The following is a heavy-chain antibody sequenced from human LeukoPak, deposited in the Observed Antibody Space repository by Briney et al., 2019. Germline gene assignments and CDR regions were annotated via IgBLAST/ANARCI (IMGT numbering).Heavy chain of an antibody. Sequence: NPSETLSLTCTVSGGSISSYYWNWIRQPPGKGLEWIGYIYYSGSTNYDPSLKSRVTISVDTSKNQFSLKLSSVTAADTAVYYCAGYCISPTCAGNAFDIWGQGTMVTVSS. CDR3: AGYCISPTCAGNAFDI. CDR2: IYYSGST. V-gene: IGHV4-59*01. CDR1: GGSISSYY. D-gene: IGHD2-2*01. J-gene: IGHJ3*02.